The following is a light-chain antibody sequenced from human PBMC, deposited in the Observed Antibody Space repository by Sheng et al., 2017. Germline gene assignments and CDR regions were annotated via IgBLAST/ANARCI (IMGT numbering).Light chain of an antibody. CDR1: QSISSW. V-gene: IGKV1-5*03. CDR3: QQYTIYPYT. CDR2: KAS. J-gene: IGKJ2*01. Sequence: DIQMTQSPSTLSASVGDRITITCRASQSISSWLDWYQQKPGRAPKLLIYKASSLQSGVPSRFSGSGSGTEFTLTISGLQPDDFATYHCQQYTIYPYTFGQGTKLEI.